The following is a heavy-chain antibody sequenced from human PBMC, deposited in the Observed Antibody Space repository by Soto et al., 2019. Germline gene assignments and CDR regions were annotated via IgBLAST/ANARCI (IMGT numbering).Heavy chain of an antibody. CDR1: GFTFSSYG. Sequence: GSLRLSCAASGFTFSSYGMHWVRQAPGKGLEWVAVIWYDGSNKYYADSVKGRFTISRDNSKNTLYLQMNSLRAEDTAVYYCARDRTLGYCSSTSCPGGDGAFDIWGQGTMVTVSS. CDR2: IWYDGSNK. V-gene: IGHV3-33*01. J-gene: IGHJ3*02. CDR3: ARDRTLGYCSSTSCPGGDGAFDI. D-gene: IGHD2-2*01.